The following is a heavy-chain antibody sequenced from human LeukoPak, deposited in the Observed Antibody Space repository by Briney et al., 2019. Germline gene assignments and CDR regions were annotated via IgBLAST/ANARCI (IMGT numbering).Heavy chain of an antibody. D-gene: IGHD3-9*01. Sequence: GGSLRLSCATSGFSFSSYAMSWVRQAPGKGLEWVSAMSSSDDGRYYAASVRGRFTISRDTSRSTLYLQMNSLRPEDTAVYYCARGPDYDILADYFDYWGQGTLVTVSS. CDR3: ARGPDYDILADYFDY. CDR2: MSSSDDGR. CDR1: GFSFSSYA. J-gene: IGHJ4*02. V-gene: IGHV3-23*01.